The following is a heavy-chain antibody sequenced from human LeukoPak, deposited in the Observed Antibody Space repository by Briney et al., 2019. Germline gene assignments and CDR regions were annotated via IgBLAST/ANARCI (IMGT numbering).Heavy chain of an antibody. D-gene: IGHD6-19*01. CDR2: IDHRGST. CDR3: ARLYVTPSGWPGYHYYYFDV. V-gene: IGHV4-34*01. CDR1: GGSFSGSY. J-gene: IGHJ6*03. Sequence: SETLSLTCAVYGGSFSGSYWSWIRQPPGRGLEWIGEIDHRGSTKYNPSLTSRITISLDTSKNQFSLRLSSLTAADTAVYYCARLYVTPSGWPGYHYYYFDVWGKGTTVTVSS.